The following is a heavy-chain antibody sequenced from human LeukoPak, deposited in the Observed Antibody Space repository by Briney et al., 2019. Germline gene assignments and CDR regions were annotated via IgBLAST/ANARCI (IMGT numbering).Heavy chain of an antibody. CDR3: ARGVFSHWFDP. CDR2: TYYRSKWYY. CDR1: GDSVSSNSAA. V-gene: IGHV6-1*01. J-gene: IGHJ5*02. Sequence: SQTLSLTFAISGDSVSSNSAAWNWLRQSPSRGLEWLGRTYYRSKWYYDYAVSVKSRITINPDTSKNQCSLQLNSVTPEDTAVYYCARGVFSHWFDPWGQGTLVIVSS.